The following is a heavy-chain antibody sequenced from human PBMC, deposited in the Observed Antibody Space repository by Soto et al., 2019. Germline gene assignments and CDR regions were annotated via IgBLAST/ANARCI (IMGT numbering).Heavy chain of an antibody. J-gene: IGHJ4*02. CDR1: GGSISSYY. Sequence: SETLSLTCTVSGGSISSYYWSWIRQPPGKGLEWIGYIYYSGSTNYHPSLKSRVTISVDTSKNQFSLKLSSVTAADTAMYYCARHQGPITFGGVIVIYDYWGQGTLVTVSS. V-gene: IGHV4-59*08. CDR2: IYYSGST. D-gene: IGHD3-16*02. CDR3: ARHQGPITFGGVIVIYDY.